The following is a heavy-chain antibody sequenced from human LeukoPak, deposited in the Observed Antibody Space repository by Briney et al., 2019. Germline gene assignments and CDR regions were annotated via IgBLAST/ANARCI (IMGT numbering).Heavy chain of an antibody. V-gene: IGHV1-69*13. CDR1: GYTFTSYG. D-gene: IGHD4-17*01. CDR3: ARDSVYGDYLFDY. J-gene: IGHJ4*02. Sequence: ASVKVSCKPSGYTFTSYGINWVRQAPGQGLEWMGGIIPIFGTANYAQEFQGRVTITADESTSTAYMELSSLRSEDTAVYYCARDSVYGDYLFDYWGQGTLVTVSS. CDR2: IIPIFGTA.